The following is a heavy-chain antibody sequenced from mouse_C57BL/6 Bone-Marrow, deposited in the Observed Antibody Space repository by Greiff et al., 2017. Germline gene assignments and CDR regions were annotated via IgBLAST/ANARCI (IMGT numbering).Heavy chain of an antibody. V-gene: IGHV1-50*01. CDR2: IDPSDSYT. D-gene: IGHD2-3*01. CDR1: GYTFTSYW. J-gene: IGHJ3*01. Sequence: VQLQQPGAELVKPGASVKLSCKASGYTFTSYWMQWVKQRPGQGLEWIGEIDPSDSYTNYNQKFKGKATLTVDTSSSTAYMQLSSLTSEDSAVYYCERFRWLWFAYWGQGTLVTVSA. CDR3: ERFRWLWFAY.